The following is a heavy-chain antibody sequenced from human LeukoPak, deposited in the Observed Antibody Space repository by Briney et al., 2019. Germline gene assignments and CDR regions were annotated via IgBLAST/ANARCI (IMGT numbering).Heavy chain of an antibody. CDR2: INHSGIT. J-gene: IGHJ5*02. V-gene: IGHV4-34*01. CDR3: ARGRYSSGWGYRGTNWFDP. D-gene: IGHD6-19*01. Sequence: SETLSLTCAVYDESFTGYFWAWIRQPPGKGLEWIGEINHSGITNSKPSLRSRVKMSVDNSRNQFSLRLNFVTAADTAVYYCARGRYSSGWGYRGTNWFDPWGQGTLVTVSS. CDR1: DESFTGYF.